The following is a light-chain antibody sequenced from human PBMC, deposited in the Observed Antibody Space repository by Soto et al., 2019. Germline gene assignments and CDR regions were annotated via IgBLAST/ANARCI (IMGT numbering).Light chain of an antibody. Sequence: QSVLTQPRSVSGSPGQSVTISCTGTSSDVGGYNYVSWYQQHPGKAPKVMIYDVSKRPSGVPDRFSGSKSGNTASLTISGLHAEDDADYYCCSYAGIYTGVFGGGTKLTVL. V-gene: IGLV2-11*01. CDR3: CSYAGIYTGV. CDR1: SSDVGGYNY. J-gene: IGLJ3*02. CDR2: DVS.